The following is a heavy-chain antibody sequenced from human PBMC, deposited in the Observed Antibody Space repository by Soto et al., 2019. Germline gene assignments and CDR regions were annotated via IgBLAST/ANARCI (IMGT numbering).Heavy chain of an antibody. Sequence: QVQLVQSGAEVKKPGASVKVSCKASGYTFTSYYMHWVRQAPGQGLEWMGIINPSGGSTSYAQKFQGRVTMTRDTSTSTVYMELSSLRSEDTAVYYCARDRRIVVVPAASIYPDYWGQGTLVTVSS. CDR2: INPSGGST. V-gene: IGHV1-46*01. CDR1: GYTFTSYY. D-gene: IGHD2-2*01. J-gene: IGHJ4*02. CDR3: ARDRRIVVVPAASIYPDY.